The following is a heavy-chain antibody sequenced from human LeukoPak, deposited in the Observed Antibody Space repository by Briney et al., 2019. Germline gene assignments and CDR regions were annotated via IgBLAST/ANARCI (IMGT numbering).Heavy chain of an antibody. Sequence: SVKASCKASGFTFKTSAMQWVRQARGQRLEWIGWIIVGSGNTNYAEKSQERVTITRDMSTSTAYMELSSLRSEDTAVYYCAAGTASRPEYLQHWGQGTLFIVSS. V-gene: IGHV1-58*02. J-gene: IGHJ1*01. CDR2: IIVGSGNT. CDR3: AAGTASRPEYLQH. D-gene: IGHD1-1*01. CDR1: GFTFKTSA.